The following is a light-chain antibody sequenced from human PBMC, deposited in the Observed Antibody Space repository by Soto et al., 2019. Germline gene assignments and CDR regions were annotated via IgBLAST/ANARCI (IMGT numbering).Light chain of an antibody. CDR2: DAS. CDR1: QSVRTH. CDR3: RQRSNWTPT. J-gene: IGKJ5*01. Sequence: VLTQSPGNLCLSPGERATLSCRATQSVRTHLAWYQQKPGQAPRILIYDASNRETGIAPRFSGSGSGTEFTLTISSVEPEDVEVYICRQRSNWTPTFGQGTRLEIK. V-gene: IGKV3-11*01.